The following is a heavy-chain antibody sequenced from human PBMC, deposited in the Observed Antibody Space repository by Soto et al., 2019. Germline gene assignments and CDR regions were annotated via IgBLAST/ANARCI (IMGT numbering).Heavy chain of an antibody. Sequence: GXSLRLSCAASGFTFNNYAMNWFRQAPVKGLEWVATISATGGSTYYADSVKGRFTISRDNSKNTLYLQMNGLRVEDTAVYYCAKDRLAGNFDYWGQGTQVTVSS. CDR2: ISATGGST. J-gene: IGHJ4*02. V-gene: IGHV3-23*01. CDR3: AKDRLAGNFDY. CDR1: GFTFNNYA.